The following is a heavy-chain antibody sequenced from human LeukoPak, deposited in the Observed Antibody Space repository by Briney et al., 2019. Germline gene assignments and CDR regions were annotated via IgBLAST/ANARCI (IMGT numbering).Heavy chain of an antibody. Sequence: GGSLRLSCAPSGFSFGDSWMSWVRQAPGKGLEWVANINQDGSEKNYVDSVKGRFTISRDNAKSSLYLQMNSLRDEDTAVYYCARRTPILKNYDSDPIDAFDIWGQGTMVTVSS. D-gene: IGHD3-22*01. CDR1: GFSFGDSW. CDR2: INQDGSEK. V-gene: IGHV3-7*02. CDR3: ARRTPILKNYDSDPIDAFDI. J-gene: IGHJ3*02.